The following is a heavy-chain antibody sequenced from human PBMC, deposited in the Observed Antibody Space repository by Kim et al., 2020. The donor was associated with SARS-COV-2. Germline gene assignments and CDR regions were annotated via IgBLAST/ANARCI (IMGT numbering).Heavy chain of an antibody. D-gene: IGHD2-2*01. V-gene: IGHV3-23*01. J-gene: IGHJ4*02. Sequence: ADSMEGRFTSSRDSSKNMVYLQMNSLRPEDTAVYYCAKGQSGKYQERYSDSWGQGTLVTVS. CDR3: AKGQSGKYQERYSDS.